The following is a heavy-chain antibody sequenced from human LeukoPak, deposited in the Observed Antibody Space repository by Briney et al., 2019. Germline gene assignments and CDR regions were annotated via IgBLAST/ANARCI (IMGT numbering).Heavy chain of an antibody. J-gene: IGHJ4*02. CDR3: ARKSLRQNYFDY. V-gene: IGHV4-4*07. CDR2: LHSSGST. CDR1: GGSISSYY. Sequence: PSETLSLTCTVSGGSISSYYWNWIRQPAGKGLEWIGRLHSSGSTNYSPSLKGRVTLALDTSKNQFSLNLSSVTAADTAVYYCARKSLRQNYFDYWGQGILVTVSS. D-gene: IGHD5/OR15-5a*01.